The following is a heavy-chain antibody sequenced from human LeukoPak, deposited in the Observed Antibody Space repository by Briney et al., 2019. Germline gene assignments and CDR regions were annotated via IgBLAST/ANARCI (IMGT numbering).Heavy chain of an antibody. Sequence: GGSLRLSCAASRFIFSTYWMTWVRQAPGKGLEWVANINKNGGDQYYGDSVKGRFTISRDNTKNSLYLQMNSLRAEDTAMYYCTTYYDSGPSKDWGQGTLVTVSS. V-gene: IGHV3-7*05. CDR1: RFIFSTYW. CDR2: INKNGGDQ. CDR3: TTYYDSGPSKD. D-gene: IGHD3-22*01. J-gene: IGHJ4*02.